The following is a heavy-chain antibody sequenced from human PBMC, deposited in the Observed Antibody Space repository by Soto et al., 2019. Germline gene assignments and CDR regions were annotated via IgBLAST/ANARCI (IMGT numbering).Heavy chain of an antibody. J-gene: IGHJ4*02. Sequence: SETLSLTCTVSGGSISSSSYYWGWIRQPPGKGLEWIGSIYYSGSTYYNPSLKSRVTISVDMSKNKFSLKLSSVTAADTAVYYCARIGIAAAGTVDYWGQGTLVTVSS. CDR3: ARIGIAAAGTVDY. CDR2: IYYSGST. CDR1: GGSISSSSYY. V-gene: IGHV4-39*01. D-gene: IGHD6-13*01.